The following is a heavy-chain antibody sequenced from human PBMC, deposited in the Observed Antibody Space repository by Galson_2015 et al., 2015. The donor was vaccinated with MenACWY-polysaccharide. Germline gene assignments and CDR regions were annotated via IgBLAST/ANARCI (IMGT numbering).Heavy chain of an antibody. Sequence: SLRLSCAAYGFTFSSHWMTWVRQAPGKGLEWVATIKQDGSEKYYVDSVKGRFTISRDNAKNSLSLQMNSLRAEDTAVYSCARAGEGWFDSWGQGTLVTVSS. J-gene: IGHJ5*01. D-gene: IGHD3-10*01. CDR3: ARAGEGWFDS. CDR2: IKQDGSEK. V-gene: IGHV3-7*01. CDR1: GFTFSSHW.